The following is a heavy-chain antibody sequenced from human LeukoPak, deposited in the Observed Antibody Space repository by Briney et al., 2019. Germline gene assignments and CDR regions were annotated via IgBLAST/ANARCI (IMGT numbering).Heavy chain of an antibody. CDR2: ISWNSGSI. CDR1: GFTFDDYA. V-gene: IGHV3-9*01. D-gene: IGHD6-19*01. J-gene: IGHJ6*02. Sequence: GGSLRLSCAASGFTFDDYAMHWVRQAPGKGLEWVSGISWNSGSIGYADPVKGRFTISRDNAKNSLYLQMNSLRAEDTALYYCAKDMGWSYGMDVWGQGTTVTVSS. CDR3: AKDMGWSYGMDV.